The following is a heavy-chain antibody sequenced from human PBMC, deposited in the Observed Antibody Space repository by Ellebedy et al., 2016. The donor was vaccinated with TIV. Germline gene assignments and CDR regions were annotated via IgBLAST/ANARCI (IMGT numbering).Heavy chain of an antibody. Sequence: GESLKISCAASGFTFNSHGIHWVRQAPGKGLEWVAVISYDGSNTDYADSVKGRFTISRDNSKNTLYLHMNSLRPEDTAVYYCARDRRDSGWYYFDYWGQGTLVTVSS. CDR1: GFTFNSHG. D-gene: IGHD6-19*01. J-gene: IGHJ4*02. V-gene: IGHV3-30*03. CDR3: ARDRRDSGWYYFDY. CDR2: ISYDGSNT.